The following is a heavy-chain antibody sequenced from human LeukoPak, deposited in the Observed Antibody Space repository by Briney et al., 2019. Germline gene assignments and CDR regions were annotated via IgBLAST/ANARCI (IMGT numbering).Heavy chain of an antibody. CDR1: GYTFTSYG. CDR2: ISAYNGNT. Sequence: ASVKVSCKASGYTFTSYGISWVRQAPGQGLEWMGWISAYNGNTNYAQKLQGRVTMTTDTSTSTAYMELRSLRSDDTAVYYCARRYCSSTSCYPPTYWGQGTLVTVSP. J-gene: IGHJ4*02. D-gene: IGHD2-2*01. CDR3: ARRYCSSTSCYPPTY. V-gene: IGHV1-18*01.